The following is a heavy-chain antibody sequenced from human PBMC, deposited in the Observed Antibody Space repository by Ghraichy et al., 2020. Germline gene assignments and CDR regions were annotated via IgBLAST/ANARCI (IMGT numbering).Heavy chain of an antibody. Sequence: SETLSLTCAVYGGSFSGYYWSWIRQPPGKGLEWIGEINHSGSTNYNPSLKSRVTISVDTSKNQFSLKLSSVTAADTAVYYCARLLGSSYYGMDVWGQGTTVTVSS. D-gene: IGHD3-10*01. J-gene: IGHJ6*02. CDR2: INHSGST. V-gene: IGHV4-34*01. CDR1: GGSFSGYY. CDR3: ARLLGSSYYGMDV.